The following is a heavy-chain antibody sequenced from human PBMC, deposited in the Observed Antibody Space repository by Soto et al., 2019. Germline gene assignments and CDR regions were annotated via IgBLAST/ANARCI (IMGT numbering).Heavy chain of an antibody. V-gene: IGHV3-23*01. Sequence: SLSLSCATSGFNFCSPYSRNLRWFRRAPVKGPEWDLTMSSNGANIHYAESVQGRLTSSKDASRTTVYLYMNSTRGDETDTYFYVYCVSANFDYWGHGTPLTVSS. CDR1: GFNFCSPY. D-gene: IGHD2-8*01. CDR3: VYCVSANFDY. CDR2: MSSNGANI. J-gene: IGHJ4*01.